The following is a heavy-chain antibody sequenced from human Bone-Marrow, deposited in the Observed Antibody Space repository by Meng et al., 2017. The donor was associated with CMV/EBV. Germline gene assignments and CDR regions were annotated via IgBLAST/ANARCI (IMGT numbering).Heavy chain of an antibody. CDR2: VKPDGSEE. CDR1: GFIFSDYW. J-gene: IGHJ6*01. CDR3: AKVHMLGPYYYYYYGMDV. V-gene: IGHV3-7*03. D-gene: IGHD2-8*01. Sequence: GESLKISCKASGFIFSDYWMNWVRQVPGKGLEWVATVKPDGSEEFYVDSVKGRFTISRDNAKNSLYLQMNSLRAEDTAVYYCAKVHMLGPYYYYYYGMDVWGQGTTVTVSS.